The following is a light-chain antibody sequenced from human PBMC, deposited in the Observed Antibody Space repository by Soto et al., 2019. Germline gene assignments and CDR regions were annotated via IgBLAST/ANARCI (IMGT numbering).Light chain of an antibody. CDR2: KAS. CDR1: QSISSW. V-gene: IGKV1-5*03. Sequence: DIQMTQSPSTLSASVGDRVTITCRASQSISSWLAWYPQKPGQAPKLLIYKASTLQSGVPSRFSVSGSGTEFTLAISSLQPDDSATYYCQQYNDNCTFGQGTKVEIK. J-gene: IGKJ1*01. CDR3: QQYNDNCT.